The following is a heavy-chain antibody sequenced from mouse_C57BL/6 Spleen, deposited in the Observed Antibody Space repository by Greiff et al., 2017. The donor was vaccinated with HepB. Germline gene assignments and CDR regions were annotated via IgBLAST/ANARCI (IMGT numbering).Heavy chain of an antibody. D-gene: IGHD2-5*01. CDR1: GYTFTSYW. J-gene: IGHJ3*01. V-gene: IGHV1-59*01. Sequence: VQLQQPGAELVRPGTSVKLSCKASGYTFTSYWMHWVKQRPGQGLEWIGVIDPSDSYTNYNQKFKGKATLTVDTSSSTAYMQLSSLTSEDSAVYYCAEGSNWFAYWGQGTLVTVSA. CDR2: IDPSDSYT. CDR3: AEGSNWFAY.